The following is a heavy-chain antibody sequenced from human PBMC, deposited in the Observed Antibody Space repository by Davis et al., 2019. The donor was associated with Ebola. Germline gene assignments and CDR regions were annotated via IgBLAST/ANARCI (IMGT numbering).Heavy chain of an antibody. V-gene: IGHV3-48*02. CDR1: GFTFSSYS. Sequence: GESLKISCAASGFTFSSYSMNWVRQAPGKGLEWVSYISSSSSTIYYADSVKGRFTISRDNAKNSLYLQMNSLRDEDTAVYYCARSGLGYCSSTSCYQRLFYYYCGMDVWGKGTTVTVSS. J-gene: IGHJ6*04. CDR3: ARSGLGYCSSTSCYQRLFYYYCGMDV. CDR2: ISSSSSTI. D-gene: IGHD2-2*01.